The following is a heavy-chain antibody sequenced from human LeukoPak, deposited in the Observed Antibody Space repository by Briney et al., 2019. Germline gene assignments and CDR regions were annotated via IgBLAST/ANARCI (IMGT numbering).Heavy chain of an antibody. J-gene: IGHJ4*02. D-gene: IGHD5-18*01. CDR2: IYSGGST. Sequence: GGSLRLSCSASGITVTSNHMSWVRQAPGKELEWVSVIYSGGSTYYADSVKGRFTISRDNSKNTLYLQMDSLRTEDTAVYFCAKLYNYGYINWGQGTLVTVSS. CDR3: AKLYNYGYIN. V-gene: IGHV3-66*01. CDR1: GITVTSNH.